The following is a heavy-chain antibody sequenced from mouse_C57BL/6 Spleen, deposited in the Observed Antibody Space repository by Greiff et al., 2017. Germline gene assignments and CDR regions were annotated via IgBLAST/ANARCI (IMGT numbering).Heavy chain of an antibody. Sequence: EVQLQESGPGLVKPSQSLSLTCSVTGYSITSGYYWNWIRQFPGKKLEWMGYISYDGSNNYNPSLKNRISITRDTSKNQFFLKLNSVTTEDTATYYCARDLLGDFDYWGQGTTLTVSS. V-gene: IGHV3-6*01. D-gene: IGHD3-3*01. J-gene: IGHJ2*01. CDR2: ISYDGSN. CDR1: GYSITSGYY. CDR3: ARDLLGDFDY.